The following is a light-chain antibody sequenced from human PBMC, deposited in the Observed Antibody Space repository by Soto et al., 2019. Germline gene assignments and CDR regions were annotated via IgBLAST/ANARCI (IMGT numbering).Light chain of an antibody. CDR1: SSNIGAGYD. V-gene: IGLV1-40*01. CDR3: QSYDSALSAVV. J-gene: IGLJ2*01. Sequence: QPVLTQPPSVSGAPGQSVAISCTGSSSNIGAGYDVHWYQHLPGRAPKLLIYANNNRPSGVPDRFSGSKSGTSASLAITGLQAEDEAHYYCQSYDSALSAVVFGGGTKLTVL. CDR2: ANN.